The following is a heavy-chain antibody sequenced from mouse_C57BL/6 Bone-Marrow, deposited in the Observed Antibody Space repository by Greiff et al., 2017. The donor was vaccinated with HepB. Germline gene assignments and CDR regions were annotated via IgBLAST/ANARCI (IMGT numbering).Heavy chain of an antibody. J-gene: IGHJ3*01. CDR1: GYTFTSYW. Sequence: EVKLMESGTVLARPGASVKMSCKTSGYTFTSYWMHWVKQRPGQGLEWIGAIYPRNSDTSYNQKFKGKAKLTAVTSASTAYMELSSLTNEDAAVYYWTREENYYGSRRFAYWGQGTLVTVSA. CDR3: TREENYYGSRRFAY. V-gene: IGHV1-5*01. CDR2: IYPRNSDT. D-gene: IGHD1-1*01.